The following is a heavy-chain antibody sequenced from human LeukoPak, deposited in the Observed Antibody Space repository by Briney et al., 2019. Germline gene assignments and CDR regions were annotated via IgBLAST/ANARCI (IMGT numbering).Heavy chain of an antibody. CDR2: IYYSGST. D-gene: IGHD3-22*01. Sequence: SETLSLTCTVSGGSISNYYWSWIRQPPGKGLEWIGYIYYSGSTNYNPPLKSRVTISVDTSKNQFSLNLSSVTAADTAMYYCARDRSPEGYYDSSHWDYYHGMDVWGQGTTVTVSS. CDR1: GGSISNYY. J-gene: IGHJ6*02. V-gene: IGHV4-59*01. CDR3: ARDRSPEGYYDSSHWDYYHGMDV.